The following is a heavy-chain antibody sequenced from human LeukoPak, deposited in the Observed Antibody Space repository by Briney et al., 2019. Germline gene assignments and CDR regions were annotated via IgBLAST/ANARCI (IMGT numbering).Heavy chain of an antibody. J-gene: IGHJ4*02. V-gene: IGHV3-74*01. CDR3: ARGACGAI. CDR2: TNSDGSST. D-gene: IGHD2-21*01. CDR1: GYTFSSYW. Sequence: GGSLRLSCAPPGYTFSSYWMHWVRQAPGKGLVWVSHTNSDGSSTTDADSVKGRFTISRDNAKNTLYLQMNSLRAEDTAIYYCARGACGAIWGQGTLVTVSS.